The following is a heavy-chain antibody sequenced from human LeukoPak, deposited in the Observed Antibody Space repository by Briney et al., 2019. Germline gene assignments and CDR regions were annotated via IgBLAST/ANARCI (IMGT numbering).Heavy chain of an antibody. CDR3: ARYRRLGYYDSSGYSQDAFDI. Sequence: PSETLSLTCTVSGGSISSSSYYWGWIRQPPGKGLEWIGSIYYSGSTYYNPSLMSRVTISVDTSNNQFSLKLSSVTAADSAFFFCARYRRLGYYDSSGYSQDAFDIWGQGTMVTVSS. J-gene: IGHJ3*02. CDR2: IYYSGST. CDR1: GGSISSSSYY. D-gene: IGHD3-22*01. V-gene: IGHV4-39*01.